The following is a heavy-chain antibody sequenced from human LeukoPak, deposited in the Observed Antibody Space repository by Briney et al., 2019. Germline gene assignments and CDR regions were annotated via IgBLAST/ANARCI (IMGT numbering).Heavy chain of an antibody. CDR1: GFTVSSYA. CDR3: AREQLWFGFHDAFDI. CDR2: ISYDGSNK. V-gene: IGHV3-30*04. D-gene: IGHD3-10*01. Sequence: GGSLRLSCAAFGFTVSSYAMHWVRQAPGKGLEWVAVISYDGSNKYYADSVKGRFTISRDNSKNTLYLQMNSLRAEDTAVYYCAREQLWFGFHDAFDIWGQGTMVTVSS. J-gene: IGHJ3*02.